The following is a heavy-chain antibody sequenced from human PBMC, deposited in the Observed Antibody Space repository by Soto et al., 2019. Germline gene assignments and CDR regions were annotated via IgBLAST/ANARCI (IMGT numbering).Heavy chain of an antibody. CDR2: IFHNGNT. J-gene: IGHJ6*02. CDR1: GGSISSSNW. CDR3: ASRAYAMDV. Sequence: QVQLQESGPGLVKPSGTLSLTCAVSGGSISSSNWWSWVRQPPGKGLEWIGEIFHNGNTHSNPSLPGRVTMSVDKSKHQFSLNLNSVTAADTAVYYCASRAYAMDVWGQGTTVTVSS. V-gene: IGHV4-4*02.